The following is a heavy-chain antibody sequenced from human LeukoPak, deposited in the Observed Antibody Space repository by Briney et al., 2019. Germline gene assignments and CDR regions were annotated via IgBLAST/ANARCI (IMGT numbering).Heavy chain of an antibody. V-gene: IGHV3-21*01. J-gene: IGHJ4*02. CDR2: ISSSSSSYI. CDR3: ARESSSSSSSYFDY. CDR1: GFTFSSYS. D-gene: IGHD6-6*01. Sequence: GGSLRLSCAASGFTFSSYSMNWVRQAPGKGLEWVSSISSSSSSYIYYADSVKGRFTISRDNAKNSLYLQMNSLRAEDTAVYYCARESSSSSSSYFDYWGQGTLVTVSS.